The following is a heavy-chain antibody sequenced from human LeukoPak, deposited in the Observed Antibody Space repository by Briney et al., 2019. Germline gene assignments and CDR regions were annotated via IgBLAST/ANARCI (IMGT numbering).Heavy chain of an antibody. CDR2: ISYDGSNK. Sequence: PGGSLRLSCAASGFTFSSYAMHWVRQAPGKGLEWVAVISYDGSNKYYADSVKGRFTISRDNSKNTLYLQMNSLRAEDTAVYYCARYCSSPRCYTHALDIWGQGTVVTVSS. CDR3: ARYCSSPRCYTHALDI. CDR1: GFTFSSYA. D-gene: IGHD2-2*02. V-gene: IGHV3-30-3*01. J-gene: IGHJ3*02.